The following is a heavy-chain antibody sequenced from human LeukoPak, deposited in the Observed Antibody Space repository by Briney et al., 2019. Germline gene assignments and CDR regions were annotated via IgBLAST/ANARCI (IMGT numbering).Heavy chain of an antibody. Sequence: PGGSLRLSCAASGFTFSSYWMHWVRQAPGKGLVWVSRIDSDGSRTGYADSVKGRFTISRDNAKNTLYLQMNSLRAEDTAVYYCVRAPRGLQLYYFDYWGQGTLVTVSS. J-gene: IGHJ4*02. CDR1: GFTFSSYW. CDR2: IDSDGSRT. CDR3: VRAPRGLQLYYFDY. V-gene: IGHV3-74*01. D-gene: IGHD5-24*01.